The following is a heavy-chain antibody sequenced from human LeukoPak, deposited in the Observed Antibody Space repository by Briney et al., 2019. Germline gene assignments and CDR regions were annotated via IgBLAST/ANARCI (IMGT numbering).Heavy chain of an antibody. J-gene: IGHJ5*02. CDR3: ARGPRWFDP. V-gene: IGHV4-59*01. Sequence: SETLSLTCTVSGGSISSYYWSWIRQPPGKGVEWGGYIYYSGSTNYNPSLKRRVTISVHTSKNQFSLKLSSVTAADTAVYYCARGPRWFDPWGQGTLVTVSS. CDR2: IYYSGST. CDR1: GGSISSYY.